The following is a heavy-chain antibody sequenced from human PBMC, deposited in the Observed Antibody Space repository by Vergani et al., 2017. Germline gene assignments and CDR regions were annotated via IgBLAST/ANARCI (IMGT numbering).Heavy chain of an antibody. V-gene: IGHV6-1*01. J-gene: IGHJ6*03. CDR2: TYFMSKWYN. Sequence: QVQLHQSGPGLVKPSQTLSLTCALSGDRVSNKSAGWNWIRQSPSRGLEGLGRTYFMSKWYNDYAASVKSRMTINSDTSKNLFSLQLQSVTPEDTAVYYCARENISLTVEGANYMDIWGKGTTVTVSS. D-gene: IGHD3-22*01. CDR3: ARENISLTVEGANYMDI. CDR1: GDRVSNKSAG.